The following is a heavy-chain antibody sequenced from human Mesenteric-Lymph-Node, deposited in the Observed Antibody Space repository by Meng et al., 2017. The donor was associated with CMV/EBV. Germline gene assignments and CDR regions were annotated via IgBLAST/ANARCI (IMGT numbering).Heavy chain of an antibody. J-gene: IGHJ4*02. Sequence: LSLTCAASGFTFSSYAMSWVRQAPGKGLEWVSVIYSGGSSTYYADSVKGRFTISRDNSKNTLYLQMNSLRAEDTAVYYCANSHNWGQGTLVTVSS. CDR2: IYSGGSST. V-gene: IGHV3-23*03. CDR1: GFTFSSYA. CDR3: ANSHN.